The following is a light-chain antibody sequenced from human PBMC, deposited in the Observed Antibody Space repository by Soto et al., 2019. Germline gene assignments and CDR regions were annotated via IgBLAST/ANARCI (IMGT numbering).Light chain of an antibody. CDR2: EAS. J-gene: IGKJ5*01. CDR1: QAVRNNY. Sequence: EFVLTQSAGTLSLSTGERATLSCRASQAVRNNYLAWYQQKPGQAPRLMRYEASSRATGIPDRFSGSGSGTDFTLTISMLESDDFALYYCQQYAEGTPITFGQGTRLEIK. CDR3: QQYAEGTPIT. V-gene: IGKV3-20*01.